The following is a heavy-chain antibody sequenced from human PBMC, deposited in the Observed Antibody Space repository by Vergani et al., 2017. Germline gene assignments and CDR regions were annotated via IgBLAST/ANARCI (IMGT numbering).Heavy chain of an antibody. CDR1: GGSFSGYY. D-gene: IGHD4-17*01. V-gene: IGHV4-34*01. Sequence: QVQLQQWGAGLLKPSETLSLTCAVYGGSFSGYYWSWIRQPPGKGLGWIGSIYYSGSTYYNPSLKSQVTISVDTSKNQFSLKLSSVTAADTAVYYCAVDYGDLNWFDPWGQGTLVAVAS. CDR2: IYYSGST. CDR3: AVDYGDLNWFDP. J-gene: IGHJ5*02.